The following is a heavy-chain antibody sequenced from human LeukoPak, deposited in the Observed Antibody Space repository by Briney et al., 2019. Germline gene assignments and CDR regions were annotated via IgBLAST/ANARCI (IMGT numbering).Heavy chain of an antibody. CDR1: GFTFSSYT. J-gene: IGHJ6*03. CDR2: ISSSSSYI. Sequence: GGSLRLSCAASGFTFSSYTMNWGRQAPGKGLEWVSSISSSSSYIYYADSLKGRFTISRDNAKNSLYLQMNSLRAEDTAVYYCARGSSSSSLVPYYMDVWGKGTTVTVSS. D-gene: IGHD6-6*01. CDR3: ARGSSSSSLVPYYMDV. V-gene: IGHV3-21*01.